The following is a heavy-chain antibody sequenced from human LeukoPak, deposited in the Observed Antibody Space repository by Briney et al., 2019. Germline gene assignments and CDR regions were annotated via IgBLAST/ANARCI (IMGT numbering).Heavy chain of an antibody. D-gene: IGHD5-12*01. CDR1: GFTVSNNY. J-gene: IGHJ3*02. CDR2: IYSGGST. Sequence: PGGSLRLSCAASGFTVSNNYMSWVRQAPGKGLEWVSIIYSGGSTYYTDSVKGRFTISRAISQNTLYLQMNSLRAEATAVYYCARDLGYSAYATVRGYAVDIWGQGTMVTVSS. CDR3: ARDLGYSAYATVRGYAVDI. V-gene: IGHV3-66*01.